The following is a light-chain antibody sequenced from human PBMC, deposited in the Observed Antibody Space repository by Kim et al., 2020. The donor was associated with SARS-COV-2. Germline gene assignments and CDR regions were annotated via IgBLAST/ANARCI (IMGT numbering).Light chain of an antibody. Sequence: EIVLTQSPGTLSLSPEERATLSCRASQSVSSGYLAWYQQKPGQAPRLLIYGASSRATGIPDRFSGSGSGTDFTLSISRLEPEDFAVYYCQQYGSSPFAFGQGTRLENK. CDR3: QQYGSSPFA. CDR1: QSVSSGY. V-gene: IGKV3-20*01. J-gene: IGKJ5*01. CDR2: GAS.